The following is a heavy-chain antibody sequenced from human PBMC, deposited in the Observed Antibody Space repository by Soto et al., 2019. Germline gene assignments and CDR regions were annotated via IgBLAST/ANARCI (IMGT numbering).Heavy chain of an antibody. CDR1: GFTFSSYA. CDR3: AKPSRRYFGWPVDY. V-gene: IGHV3-23*01. CDR2: IIGSGGST. J-gene: IGHJ4*02. D-gene: IGHD3-9*01. Sequence: EVQLLESGGGLVQPGGSLRLSCAASGFTFSSYAMSWVRQAPGKGLEWVSAIIGSGGSTYYADSVKGRFTISRDNSKNTLYLQMNSLRAEDTAVYYCAKPSRRYFGWPVDYWGQGTLVTVSS.